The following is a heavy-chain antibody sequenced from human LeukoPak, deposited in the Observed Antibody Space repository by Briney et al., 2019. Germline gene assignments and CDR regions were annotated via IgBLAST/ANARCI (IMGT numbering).Heavy chain of an antibody. CDR3: ARDREMGTIRNGFDV. D-gene: IGHD5-24*01. CDR1: GFTFSAYS. Sequence: GGSLRLSCAASGFTFSAYSMNWVRQAPGKGLEWVSSISTSSSYIYYANSVKGRFTVSRDNAKNSLFLQMNSLRAEDTALYYCARDREMGTIRNGFDVWGQGTIVSVSS. CDR2: ISTSSSYI. V-gene: IGHV3-21*01. J-gene: IGHJ3*01.